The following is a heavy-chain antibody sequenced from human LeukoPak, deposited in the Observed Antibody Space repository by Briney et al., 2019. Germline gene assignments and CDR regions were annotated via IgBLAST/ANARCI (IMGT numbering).Heavy chain of an antibody. V-gene: IGHV1-2*02. D-gene: IGHD6-19*01. J-gene: IGHJ4*02. Sequence: ASVKVSCKASGYTFTGYYMHWVRQAPGQGLEWMGWINPNSGGTNYAQKFQGRVTMTRDTSFSTAYMELSRLRSDDTAVYYCRIAVADQRRSDYWGQGTLVTVSS. CDR2: INPNSGGT. CDR1: GYTFTGYY. CDR3: RIAVADQRRSDY.